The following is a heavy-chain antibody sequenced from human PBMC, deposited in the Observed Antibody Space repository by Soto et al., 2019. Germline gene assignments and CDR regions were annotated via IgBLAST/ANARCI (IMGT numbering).Heavy chain of an antibody. Sequence: GASVKVSCKASGDTFTSYAMHWVRQAPGQRLEWMGWINAGNGNTKYSQKFQGRVTITRDTSASTAYMEMNSLRNEDTAAYYCLPSGLRYGNDAFDIWGQGTMVTVSS. J-gene: IGHJ3*02. CDR2: INAGNGNT. V-gene: IGHV1-3*01. CDR3: LPSGLRYGNDAFDI. CDR1: GDTFTSYA. D-gene: IGHD5-18*01.